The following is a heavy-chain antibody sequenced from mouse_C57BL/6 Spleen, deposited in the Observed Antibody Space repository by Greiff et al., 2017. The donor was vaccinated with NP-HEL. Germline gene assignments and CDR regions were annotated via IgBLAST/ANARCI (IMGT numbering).Heavy chain of an antibody. CDR2: IDPEDGET. V-gene: IGHV14-2*01. CDR1: GFNIKDYY. D-gene: IGHD1-1*01. J-gene: IGHJ3*01. CDR3: ARSGYYGSGFAY. Sequence: EVQLQQSGAELVKPGASVKLSCTASGFNIKDYYMHWVKQRTEQGLEWIGRIDPEDGETKYASKFQGKATITADTSSNTAYLQLSSLTSEDTAVYYCARSGYYGSGFAYWGQGTLVTVSA.